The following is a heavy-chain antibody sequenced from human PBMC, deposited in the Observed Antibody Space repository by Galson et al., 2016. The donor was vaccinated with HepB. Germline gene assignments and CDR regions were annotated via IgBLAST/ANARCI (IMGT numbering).Heavy chain of an antibody. Sequence: PLSLTCAVSGGSISSGDYYWSWIRQHPGKGLEWIGYIDYIGSTYYSPSLKGRVTISVDTSKNQFSLKLSSVTAADTAVYYCARGHCSTTSCYTSPFDYWGQGTLVTVSS. CDR1: GGSISSGDYY. D-gene: IGHD2-2*02. CDR2: IDYIGST. J-gene: IGHJ4*02. CDR3: ARGHCSTTSCYTSPFDY. V-gene: IGHV4-31*11.